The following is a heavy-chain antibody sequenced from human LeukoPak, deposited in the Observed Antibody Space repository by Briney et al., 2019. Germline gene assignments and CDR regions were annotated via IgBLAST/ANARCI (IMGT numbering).Heavy chain of an antibody. V-gene: IGHV4-39*01. CDR3: ASLVAAKLPYY. J-gene: IGHJ4*02. D-gene: IGHD2-15*01. CDR1: GYSISSTTYY. CDR2: LYYSGST. Sequence: SETLSLTCTVSGYSISSTTYYWGWIRQPPGKGLEWIGGLYYSGSTYYNPSLKSRVTIYADTSKNQFSLKLSSVTAANTAVYYCASLVAAKLPYYWCQGTLVTVSS.